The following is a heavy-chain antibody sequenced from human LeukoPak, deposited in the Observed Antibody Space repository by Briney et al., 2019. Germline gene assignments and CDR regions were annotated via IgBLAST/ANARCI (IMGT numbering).Heavy chain of an antibody. Sequence: GESLKISCKGSGNSFTNHWIGWVRQMPGKGLEWGGSIYPNDSDTRYSPSFQGQVTISADKTITTAYLLWSSLKSSDTATHYCARSLTGPGMDVWGQETTVTVSS. CDR3: ARSLTGPGMDV. V-gene: IGHV5-51*01. CDR1: GNSFTNHW. J-gene: IGHJ6*02. CDR2: IYPNDSDT.